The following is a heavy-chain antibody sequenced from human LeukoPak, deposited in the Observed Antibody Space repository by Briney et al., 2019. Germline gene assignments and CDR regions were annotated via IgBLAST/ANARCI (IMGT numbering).Heavy chain of an antibody. Sequence: GGSLRLSCAASGFTVSSNYMSWVRQAPGKGMEWVSVIYSGGSTYYADSVKGRFTISRGNSKNTLYLQMNSLRAEDTAVYYCARDRFWSGYNFYYYGMDVWGQGTTVTVSS. CDR3: ARDRFWSGYNFYYYGMDV. CDR1: GFTVSSNY. V-gene: IGHV3-66*01. D-gene: IGHD3-3*01. CDR2: IYSGGST. J-gene: IGHJ6*02.